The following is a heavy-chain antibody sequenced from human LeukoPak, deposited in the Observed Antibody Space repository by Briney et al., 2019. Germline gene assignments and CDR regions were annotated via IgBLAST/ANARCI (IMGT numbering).Heavy chain of an antibody. D-gene: IGHD3-10*01. J-gene: IGHJ4*02. CDR3: AHRRPLNFGEPGDYFDY. V-gene: IGHV2-5*02. CDR1: GFSLTTSRVG. Sequence: ESGPTLVKPTQPLTLTCTFSGFSLTTSRVGGGCIRQPSGKALEWLALIYSDDDKRYIPSLERRLTITADTSKNQVVLTMTNMDPVDTATYYCAHRRPLNFGEPGDYFDYWGQGTLVTVSS. CDR2: IYSDDDK.